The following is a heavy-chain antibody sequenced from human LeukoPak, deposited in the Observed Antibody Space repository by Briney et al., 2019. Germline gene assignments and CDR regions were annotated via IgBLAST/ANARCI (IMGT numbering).Heavy chain of an antibody. D-gene: IGHD3-10*01. CDR2: IVWEDDK. Sequence: SGPTRVKPTQTLTLTCTLSGFSLSASGMGVSWVRQPPGKALEWLARIVWEDDKYYRTSLKTRLTISKDTSKNQGVLTMTNMDPVDTATYYCARTPYYYGSGTTFYFDYWGQGILVTVSS. J-gene: IGHJ4*02. V-gene: IGHV2-70*11. CDR1: GFSLSASGMG. CDR3: ARTPYYYGSGTTFYFDY.